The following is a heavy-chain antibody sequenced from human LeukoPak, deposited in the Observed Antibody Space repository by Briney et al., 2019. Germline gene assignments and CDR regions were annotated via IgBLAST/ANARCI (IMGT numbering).Heavy chain of an antibody. J-gene: IGHJ5*02. CDR3: ARGGRLGPFEGRDIVVVPAALLVDP. CDR2: INPSGGST. V-gene: IGHV1-46*01. D-gene: IGHD2-2*01. Sequence: ASVKVSCKASGYTFTSYYMHWVRQAPGQGLEWMGIINPSGGSTSYAQKFQGRVTMTRDTSTSTVYMELSSLRSEDTAAYYCARGGRLGPFEGRDIVVVPAALLVDPWGQGTLVTVSS. CDR1: GYTFTSYY.